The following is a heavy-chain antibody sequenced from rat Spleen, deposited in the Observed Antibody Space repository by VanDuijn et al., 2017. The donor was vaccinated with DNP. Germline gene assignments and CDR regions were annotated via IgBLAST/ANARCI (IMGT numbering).Heavy chain of an antibody. V-gene: IGHV5-58*01. Sequence: EVHLVDSGGGLVQPGRSLKLSCVASGFTFTKYWMYWIRQAPGKGLEWIASINTDGGSTYYPDSVRGRFTISRDNAENTVYLQMDSLRSEDTATYYCAEWGPHTVLTGNWGQGVMVTVSS. D-gene: IGHD2-5*01. CDR3: AEWGPHTVLTGN. CDR1: GFTFTKYW. J-gene: IGHJ2*01. CDR2: INTDGGST.